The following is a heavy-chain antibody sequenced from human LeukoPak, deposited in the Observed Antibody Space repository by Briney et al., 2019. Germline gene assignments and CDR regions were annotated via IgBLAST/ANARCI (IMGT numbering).Heavy chain of an antibody. CDR3: AREAAMVPGQFDY. J-gene: IGHJ4*02. CDR2: IYYSGST. CDR1: GGSISSYY. Sequence: PSETLSLTCTVSGGSISSYYWSWIRHPPGKGLEWIGYIYYSGSTNYSPSLKSRVTISVDTSKNQFSLKLSSVTAADTAVYYCAREAAMVPGQFDYWGQGTLVTVSS. V-gene: IGHV4-59*01. D-gene: IGHD5-18*01.